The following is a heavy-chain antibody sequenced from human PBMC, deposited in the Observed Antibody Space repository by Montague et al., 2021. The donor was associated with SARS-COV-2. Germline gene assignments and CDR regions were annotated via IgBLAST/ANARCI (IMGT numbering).Heavy chain of an antibody. D-gene: IGHD1-1*01. J-gene: IGHJ4*02. CDR1: GGSISTYY. Sequence: SETLSLTCTVSGGSISTYYWSWIRQPPGKGLEWIGYIYYTGSTKYNPSLKSRVTMSLDRPTNRFSLRLNSVTAADTAIYYCARAQNTCFIANCVNYFDFWGLGAQVTVSS. CDR2: IYYTGST. CDR3: ARAQNTCFIANCVNYFDF. V-gene: IGHV4-59*01.